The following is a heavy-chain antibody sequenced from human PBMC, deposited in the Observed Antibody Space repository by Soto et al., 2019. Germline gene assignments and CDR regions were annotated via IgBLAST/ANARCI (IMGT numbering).Heavy chain of an antibody. V-gene: IGHV4-30-4*01. J-gene: IGHJ4*02. CDR2: TYYSGST. Sequence: KPTETLSLTCTVSGGSISSDDYYWSWIRQPPGKGLEWIGYTYYSGSTYYNPSLKSRVTISVDTSKNQFSLKLSSVTAADTAVYYCAGQRLGYCTNGVCYSADYWGQGTLVTVSS. CDR1: GGSISSDDYY. D-gene: IGHD2-8*01. CDR3: AGQRLGYCTNGVCYSADY.